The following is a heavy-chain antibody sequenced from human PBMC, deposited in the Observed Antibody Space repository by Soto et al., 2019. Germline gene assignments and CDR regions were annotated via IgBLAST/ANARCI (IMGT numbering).Heavy chain of an antibody. V-gene: IGHV4-39*01. J-gene: IGHJ3*02. D-gene: IGHD2-8*02. CDR1: GGSISSSHYY. CDR2: IYFSGST. CDR3: ARVRWSMNAFDI. Sequence: SETLSLTCTVSGGSISSSHYYWGWIRQPPGKGLEWVGSIYFSGSTYYNPSLKSRVTISADTSKNQFSLKLSSVTAAETAVYYCARVRWSMNAFDIWGQGTMVTVSS.